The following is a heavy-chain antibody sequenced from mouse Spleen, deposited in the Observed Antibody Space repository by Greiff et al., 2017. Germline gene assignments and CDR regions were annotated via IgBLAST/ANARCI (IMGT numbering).Heavy chain of an antibody. V-gene: IGHV1-69*01. J-gene: IGHJ2*01. CDR3: ARRGGLLGNPYFDY. D-gene: IGHD2-1*01. CDR2: IDPSDSYT. Sequence: QVQLKQPGAELVMPGASVKLSCKASGYTFTSYWMHWVKQRPGQGLEWIGEIDPSDSYTNYNQKFKGKATLTVDKSSSTAYMQLSSLTSEDSAVYYCARRGGLLGNPYFDYWGQGTTLTVSS. CDR1: GYTFTSYW.